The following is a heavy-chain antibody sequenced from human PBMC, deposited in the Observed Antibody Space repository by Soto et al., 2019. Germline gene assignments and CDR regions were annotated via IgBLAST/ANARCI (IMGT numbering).Heavy chain of an antibody. J-gene: IGHJ6*02. Sequence: SETLSLTCTVSGGSISSYYWSWIRQPAGKGLEWIGRIYTSGSTNYNPSLKSRVTMSVDTSKNQFSLKLSSVTAADTAVYYCARDRGPIWFGEFLSRYYYYGMDVWGQGTTVTVSS. CDR2: IYTSGST. CDR3: ARDRGPIWFGEFLSRYYYYGMDV. V-gene: IGHV4-4*07. CDR1: GGSISSYY. D-gene: IGHD3-10*01.